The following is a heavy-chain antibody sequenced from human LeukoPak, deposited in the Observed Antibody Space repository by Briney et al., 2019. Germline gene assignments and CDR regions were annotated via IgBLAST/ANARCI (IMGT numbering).Heavy chain of an antibody. D-gene: IGHD3-22*01. CDR2: ISANNGKT. V-gene: IGHV1-18*04. Sequence: GASVKDSCKASGYTFTNYGFIWVRQAPGQGLECLGWISANNGKTNYAQKVQGRVTMTTDTSTSTAYIELRSLRSDDTAVYYCARSHSGSLRAPFDYWGQGPLVTVSS. CDR1: GYTFTNYG. J-gene: IGHJ4*02. CDR3: ARSHSGSLRAPFDY.